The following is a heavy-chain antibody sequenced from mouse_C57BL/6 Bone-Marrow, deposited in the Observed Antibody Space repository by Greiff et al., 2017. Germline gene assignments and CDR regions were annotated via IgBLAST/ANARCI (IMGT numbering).Heavy chain of an antibody. CDR1: GFNIKDDY. J-gene: IGHJ3*01. V-gene: IGHV14-4*01. D-gene: IGHD2-1*01. CDR2: IDPENGDT. CDR3: TTYYGNPAWFAY. Sequence: VQLQQSGAELVRPGASVKLSCTASGFNIKDDYMHWVKQRPEQGLEWIGWIDPENGDTEYASKFQGKATITADTSSNKSYLQLSSLPSEDTAVYYCTTYYGNPAWFAYWGQGTLVTVSA.